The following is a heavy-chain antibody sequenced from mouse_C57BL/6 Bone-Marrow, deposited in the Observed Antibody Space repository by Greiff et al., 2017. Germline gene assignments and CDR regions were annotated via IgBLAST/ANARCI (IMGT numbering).Heavy chain of an antibody. D-gene: IGHD1-1*01. V-gene: IGHV1-69*01. CDR2: IDPSDSYT. CDR3: ERSVVGAMDY. J-gene: IGHJ4*01. CDR1: GYTFTSYW. Sequence: QVQLQQPGAELVMPGASVKLSCKASGYTFTSYWMHWVKQRPGQGLEWIGEIDPSDSYTNYNQKFKGKSTLTVDKSSSTAYMQLSSLTSEDSAVYYCERSVVGAMDYWGQGTSVTVSS.